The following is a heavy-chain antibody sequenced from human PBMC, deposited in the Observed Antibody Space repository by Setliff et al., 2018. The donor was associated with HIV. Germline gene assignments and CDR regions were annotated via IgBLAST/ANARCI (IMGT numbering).Heavy chain of an antibody. J-gene: IGHJ4*02. CDR3: ARTDIYSSGWLCGVWDY. V-gene: IGHV1-2*02. CDR2: INPNSGGT. Sequence: ASVKVSCKASGYTFTSYGISWVRQAPGQGLEWMGWINPNSGGTNYAQNFQDRVTMTRDTSISTAYMELSRLRSDDTAVYYCARTDIYSSGWLCGVWDYWGQGSLVTVSS. CDR1: GYTFTSYG. D-gene: IGHD6-19*01.